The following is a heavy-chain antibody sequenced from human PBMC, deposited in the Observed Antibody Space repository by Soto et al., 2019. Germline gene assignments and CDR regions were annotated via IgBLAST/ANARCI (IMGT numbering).Heavy chain of an antibody. CDR1: GFTFNNAW. J-gene: IGHJ6*02. D-gene: IGHD5-12*01. V-gene: IGHV3-15*07. CDR2: IKSKTDGGTT. Sequence: EVQLVESGGGLVKPGGSLRLSCAASGFTFNNAWMNWVRQASGKGLEWVGRIKSKTDGGTTDYAAPVKGRFTISRDDSKNTLYLQMDSLKTEDTAVYYRATSGYSGYDYTQYYYYYGMDVWGQGATVTVSS. CDR3: ATSGYSGYDYTQYYYYYGMDV.